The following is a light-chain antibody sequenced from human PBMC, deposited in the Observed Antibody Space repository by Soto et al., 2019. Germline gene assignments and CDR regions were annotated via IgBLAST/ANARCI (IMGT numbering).Light chain of an antibody. Sequence: QPALTQPASVSGAPGQSITISCTGTSGDVGSYNLVSWYQQHPGKAPKLMIYEVSKRPSGVSNRFSGSKSGNTASLTISGLQAEDEADYYCCSDAGSSTPLIFGTGTKVTVL. CDR3: CSDAGSSTPLI. CDR1: SGDVGSYNL. CDR2: EVS. J-gene: IGLJ1*01. V-gene: IGLV2-23*02.